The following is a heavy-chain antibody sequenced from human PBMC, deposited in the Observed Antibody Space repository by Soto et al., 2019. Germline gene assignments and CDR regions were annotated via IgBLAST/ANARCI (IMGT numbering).Heavy chain of an antibody. J-gene: IGHJ6*02. V-gene: IGHV4-59*01. CDR3: ELSSSWYTGVYYYYGMDV. D-gene: IGHD6-13*01. CDR1: GDSISNYY. Sequence: SETLSLTCVVSGDSISNYYWRWIRQPPGKGLEWIGDVSSSGSTNYNPSLKSRVAMSVDTSKNQISLKLNSVTAADTAVYYCELSSSWYTGVYYYYGMDVWGQGTTVTVSS. CDR2: VSSSGST.